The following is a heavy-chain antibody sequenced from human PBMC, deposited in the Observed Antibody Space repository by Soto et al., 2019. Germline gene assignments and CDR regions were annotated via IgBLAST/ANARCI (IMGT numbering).Heavy chain of an antibody. J-gene: IGHJ4*02. CDR1: GYSFTSYW. V-gene: IGHV5-51*01. CDR3: ARPLRSAGDSYYFDY. CDR2: IYPGDSDT. D-gene: IGHD6-6*01. Sequence: PGESLKISCKGSGYSFTSYWIGWVRQMPGKGPEWMGIIYPGDSDTRYSPSFQGQVTISADKSISTAYLQWSSLKASDTAMYYCARPLRSAGDSYYFDYWGQGTLVTVSS.